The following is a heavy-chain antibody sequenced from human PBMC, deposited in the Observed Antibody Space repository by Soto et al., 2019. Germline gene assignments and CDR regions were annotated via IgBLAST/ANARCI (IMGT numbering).Heavy chain of an antibody. D-gene: IGHD2-21*02. J-gene: IGHJ1*01. V-gene: IGHV3-30*18. CDR1: GFTFSSYG. Sequence: GGSLRLSCAASGFTFSSYGMHWVRQAPGKGLEWVAVISYGGSNKYYADSVKGRFTISRDNPKNTLYLQMNSLRAEDTAVYYCAKDSLAYCGGDCYSPSWFEYFQHWGQGTLVTVSS. CDR2: ISYGGSNK. CDR3: AKDSLAYCGGDCYSPSWFEYFQH.